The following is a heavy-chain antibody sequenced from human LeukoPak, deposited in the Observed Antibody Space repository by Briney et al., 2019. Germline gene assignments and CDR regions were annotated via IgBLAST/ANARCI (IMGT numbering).Heavy chain of an antibody. CDR2: ISYDGSNK. D-gene: IGHD6-13*01. V-gene: IGHV3-30*18. Sequence: GGSLRLSCAASGFTFSSYGMHWVRQAPGKGLEWVAVISYDGSNKYYADSVKGRFTISRDNSKNTLYLQMNSLRAEDTAVYYCAKDRSSSWYYFDYWGQGTLVTVSS. CDR3: AKDRSSSWYYFDY. J-gene: IGHJ4*02. CDR1: GFTFSSYG.